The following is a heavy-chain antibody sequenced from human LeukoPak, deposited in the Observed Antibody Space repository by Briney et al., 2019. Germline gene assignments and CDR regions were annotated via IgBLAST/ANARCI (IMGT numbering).Heavy chain of an antibody. V-gene: IGHV3-23*01. D-gene: IGHD2-15*01. CDR3: ARGYFTRSFDY. Sequence: GGSLRLSCAASGFTFGSYAMNWVRQAPGKGLEWVSAISVSGGSTYYADSVKGRFTISRDNSKNTLYLQMNGLRAEDTAVYYCARGYFTRSFDYWGQGTLVTVSS. CDR1: GFTFGSYA. CDR2: ISVSGGST. J-gene: IGHJ4*02.